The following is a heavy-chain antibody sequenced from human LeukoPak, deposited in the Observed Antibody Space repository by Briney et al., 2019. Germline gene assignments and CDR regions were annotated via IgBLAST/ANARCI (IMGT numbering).Heavy chain of an antibody. CDR1: GFSFDDYG. J-gene: IGHJ3*02. D-gene: IGHD1-26*01. V-gene: IGHV3-21*01. Sequence: GGSLRLSCVGSGFSFDDYGMSWVRRAPGKGLEWVSSIDSSNYYIYYADSVKGRFTISRDNAKNSLYLQMNSLRAEDTAVYYCARDPTSSWETAFDIWGQGTMVTVSS. CDR2: IDSSNYYI. CDR3: ARDPTSSWETAFDI.